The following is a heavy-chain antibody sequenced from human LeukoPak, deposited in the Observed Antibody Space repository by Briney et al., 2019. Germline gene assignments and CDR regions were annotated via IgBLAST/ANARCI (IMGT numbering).Heavy chain of an antibody. Sequence: GASLKISCKGSGSSFTSYWIGWVRQMPGKGLEWMGLIYPGDSDARYSPSFRGQVTISADKSISTAYLQWSSLKASDTAMYYCARQRYCSSTSCRPYFDYWAQGTLVTVSS. V-gene: IGHV5-51*01. CDR3: ARQRYCSSTSCRPYFDY. D-gene: IGHD2-2*01. CDR2: IYPGDSDA. CDR1: GSSFTSYW. J-gene: IGHJ4*02.